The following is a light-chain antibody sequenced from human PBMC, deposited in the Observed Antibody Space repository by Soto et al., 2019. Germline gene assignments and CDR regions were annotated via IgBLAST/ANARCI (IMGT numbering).Light chain of an antibody. CDR3: HQRYNWPRVT. CDR2: DAS. J-gene: IGKJ5*01. V-gene: IGKV3-11*01. CDR1: QSVSSY. Sequence: EIVMTQSPATLSVSPVERATLSCRASQSVSSYLAWYQQKPGQAPRLLIYDASNRATGIPARFSGSGSGTDFTLTITSLEPEDFAVYFCHQRYNWPRVTFGQGTRLEIK.